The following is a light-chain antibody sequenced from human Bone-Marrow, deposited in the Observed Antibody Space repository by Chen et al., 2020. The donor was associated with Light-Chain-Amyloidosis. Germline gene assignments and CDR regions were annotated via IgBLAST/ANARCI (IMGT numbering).Light chain of an antibody. CDR1: QSVGDN. J-gene: IGKJ4*01. CDR2: RAA. CDR3: QQHYAWPLT. V-gene: IGKV3-15*01. Sequence: EIVMTQSPATLSVSPGESATLSCRASQSVGDNFDWYQQRPGQAPRLLIYRAATRATGIPARFSGSGSGTDFTLTISSLQPEDFAVYYCQQHYAWPLTFGGGTKVEI.